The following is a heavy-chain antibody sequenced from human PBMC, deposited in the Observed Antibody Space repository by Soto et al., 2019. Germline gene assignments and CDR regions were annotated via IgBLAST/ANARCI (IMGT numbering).Heavy chain of an antibody. D-gene: IGHD5-18*01. CDR1: GFSLSTSGMC. CDR2: IDWDDDK. CDR3: ARFVGYSYASFDS. Sequence: ASGPTLVNPTQTLTLTCTFSGFSLSTSGMCVSWIRQPPGKALEWLALIDWDDDKYYSTSLXXRXXXTXDXXKTXVVLTMTNMDPVDTATYYCARFVGYSYASFDSWGQ. V-gene: IGHV2-70*01. J-gene: IGHJ4*02.